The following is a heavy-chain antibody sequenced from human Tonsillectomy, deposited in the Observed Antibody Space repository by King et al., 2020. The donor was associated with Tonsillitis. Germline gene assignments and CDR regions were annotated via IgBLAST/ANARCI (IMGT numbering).Heavy chain of an antibody. CDR1: GFSFSDYY. D-gene: IGHD2-2*02. CDR2: ISSSTSYT. J-gene: IGHJ5*02. V-gene: IGHV3-11*06. Sequence: VQLVESGGGLVKPGGSLRLSCAASGFSFSDYYMSWIRQAPGKGLEWISYISSSTSYTNYADSVKGRFTISRDNAKNSLYLQMNSLRAEDPAVYYCARSGYCNGTICYTYGLNPWGQGTLVTVSS. CDR3: ARSGYCNGTICYTYGLNP.